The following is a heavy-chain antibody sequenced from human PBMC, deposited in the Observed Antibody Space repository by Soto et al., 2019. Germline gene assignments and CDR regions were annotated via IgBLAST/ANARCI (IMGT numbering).Heavy chain of an antibody. CDR1: GGSISSSSYY. J-gene: IGHJ5*02. CDR2: IYYSGST. CDR3: ARHESRGWFGDLPAGNWFDP. D-gene: IGHD3-10*01. V-gene: IGHV4-39*01. Sequence: SETLSLTCTVSGGSISSSSYYWGWIRQPPGKGLEWIGSIYYSGSTYYNPSLKSRVTISVDTSKNQFSLKLSSVTAADTAVYYCARHESRGWFGDLPAGNWFDPWGQGTLVTVSS.